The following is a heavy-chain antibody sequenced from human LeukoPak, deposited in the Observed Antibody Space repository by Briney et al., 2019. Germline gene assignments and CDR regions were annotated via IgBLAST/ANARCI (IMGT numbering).Heavy chain of an antibody. CDR3: ATGGPTASSGYDY. CDR2: IIPIFGTP. CDR1: GYTFTSYG. V-gene: IGHV1-69*13. J-gene: IGHJ4*02. D-gene: IGHD3-22*01. Sequence: SVKVSCKASGYTFTSYGITWVRQAPGQGLQWMGGIIPIFGTPDYAQQFQGRVTITADESTSTAYMDLSSLRSEDTAVYYCATGGPTASSGYDYWGQGTLVTVSS.